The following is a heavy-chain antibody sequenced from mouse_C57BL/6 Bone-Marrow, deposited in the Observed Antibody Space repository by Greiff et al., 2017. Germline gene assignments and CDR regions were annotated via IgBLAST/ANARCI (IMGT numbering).Heavy chain of an antibody. CDR1: GFSLTSYG. J-gene: IGHJ3*01. CDR3: ARNFAY. V-gene: IGHV2-2*01. Sequence: VQVVESGPGLVQPSQRLSITCTVSGFSLTSYGVHWVRQSPGKGLEWLGVIWSGGSTDYNAAFISRLSISKDNSKSQVFFKMNSLQADDTAIYYCARNFAYWGQGTLVTVSA. CDR2: IWSGGST.